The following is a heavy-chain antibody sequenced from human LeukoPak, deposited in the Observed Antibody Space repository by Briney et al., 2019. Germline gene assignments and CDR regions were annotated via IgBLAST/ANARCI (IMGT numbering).Heavy chain of an antibody. V-gene: IGHV3-30*03. CDR3: ATNVDYGELEYFQH. CDR1: GFTFRTHG. Sequence: QPGRSLRLSCAASGFTFRTHGMQWVRQAPGKGLEWVAVISYDGSDKYYADSVKGRFTISRDNAKNSLYLQMNSLRAEDTAVYYCATNVDYGELEYFQHWGQGTLVTVSS. J-gene: IGHJ1*01. CDR2: ISYDGSDK. D-gene: IGHD4-17*01.